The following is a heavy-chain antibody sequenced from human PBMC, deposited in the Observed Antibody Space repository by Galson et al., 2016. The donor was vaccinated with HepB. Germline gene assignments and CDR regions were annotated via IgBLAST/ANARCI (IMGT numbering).Heavy chain of an antibody. CDR1: GFTFSDYY. D-gene: IGHD2-15*01. CDR3: ARNGAWCVDL. J-gene: IGHJ5*02. Sequence: SLRLSCAASGFTFSDYYMSWIRQAPGKGLEWVSYISSSGSTLYFADSVRGRFTISRDNAKNSLYLHMNSLRAEDTAMYYCARNGAWCVDLWGQGTLVTVSS. CDR2: ISSSGSTL. V-gene: IGHV3-11*01.